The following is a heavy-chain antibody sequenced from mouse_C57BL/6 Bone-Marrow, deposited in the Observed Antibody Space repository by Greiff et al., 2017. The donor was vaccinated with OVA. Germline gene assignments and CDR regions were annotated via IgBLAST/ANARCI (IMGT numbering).Heavy chain of an antibody. CDR1: GYTFTSYW. V-gene: IGHV1-69*01. CDR3: ARYAYYFDD. J-gene: IGHJ2*01. CDR2: IDPSDSYT. Sequence: QVQLQQPGAELVMPGASVKLSCKASGYTFTSYWMHWVKQRPGQGLAWIGEIDPSDSYTNSNQKFKGKSTLTVDKSSSTAYMQLSILTSEDSAVYFCARYAYYFDDWCQGTALTVSS.